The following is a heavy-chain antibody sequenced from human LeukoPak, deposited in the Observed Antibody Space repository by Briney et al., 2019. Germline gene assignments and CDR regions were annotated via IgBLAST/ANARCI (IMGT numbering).Heavy chain of an antibody. V-gene: IGHV3-21*01. D-gene: IGHD3-16*01. CDR2: ISKGSGYI. Sequence: GSLRLSCVGSGFTFSNYSLNWVRQTPGKGLEWVSSISKGSGYIYQTDPVKGRFAISRDNDKNSLFLQMNSLRVEDTAVYYCVRDMSRESIFDYWGQGTLVIVSS. CDR3: VRDMSRESIFDY. J-gene: IGHJ4*02. CDR1: GFTFSNYS.